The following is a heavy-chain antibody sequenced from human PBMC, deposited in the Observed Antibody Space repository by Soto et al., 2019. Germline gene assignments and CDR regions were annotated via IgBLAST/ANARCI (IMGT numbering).Heavy chain of an antibody. CDR3: ARDLPRPGPTYYDFWSGYFDY. V-gene: IGHV3-74*01. Sequence: EVQLVESGGGLVQPGGSLRLSCAASGFTFSSYWMHWVRQAPGKGLVWVSRINSDGSSTSYADSVKGRFTISRDNAKNTLYLQMNSLRAEDTAVYYCARDLPRPGPTYYDFWSGYFDYWGQGTLVTVSS. CDR2: INSDGSST. D-gene: IGHD3-3*01. J-gene: IGHJ4*02. CDR1: GFTFSSYW.